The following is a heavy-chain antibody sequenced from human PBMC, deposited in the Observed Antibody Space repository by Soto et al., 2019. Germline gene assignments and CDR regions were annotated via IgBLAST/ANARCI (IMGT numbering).Heavy chain of an antibody. D-gene: IGHD4-17*01. CDR2: IYAGGST. J-gene: IGHJ4*02. CDR3: ARDRGRMTPVSTDFDY. Sequence: EVQLVESGGGLVQSGGSLRLSCAASGFTVSSNYMSWVRQAPGKGLEWVSVIYAGGSTYYADSVKGRFTISRDNSKNTVYLQMSCLRAEDTAVYYCARDRGRMTPVSTDFDYWGQGTLVTVSS. V-gene: IGHV3-66*01. CDR1: GFTVSSNY.